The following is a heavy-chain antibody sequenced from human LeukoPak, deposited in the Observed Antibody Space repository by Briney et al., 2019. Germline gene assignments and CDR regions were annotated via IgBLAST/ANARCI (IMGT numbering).Heavy chain of an antibody. Sequence: SETLSLTCTVSGDSITSYYWSWIRQPPGKGLEWIGSMSYSGSTNYNSSLKSRVTMSVDTTKNQFSLRLNSVTAADTAVYYCARRRAEGGSNGHYNWFDPWGQGTLVTVSS. CDR1: GDSITSYY. V-gene: IGHV4-59*08. J-gene: IGHJ5*02. CDR3: ARRRAEGGSNGHYNWFDP. D-gene: IGHD6-13*01. CDR2: MSYSGST.